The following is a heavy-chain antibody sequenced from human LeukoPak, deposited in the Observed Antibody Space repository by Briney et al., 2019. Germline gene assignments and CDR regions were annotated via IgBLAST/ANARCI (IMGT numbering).Heavy chain of an antibody. CDR1: GGSISSSNW. Sequence: PSETLSLTCAVSGGSISSSNWWSWVRQPPGKGLEWIGYIYYSGSTNYNPSLKSRVTISVDTSKNQFSLKLSSVTAADTAVYYCASLYNWNDVDDYWGQGTLVTVSS. J-gene: IGHJ4*02. V-gene: IGHV4-4*02. CDR3: ASLYNWNDVDDY. D-gene: IGHD1-20*01. CDR2: IYYSGST.